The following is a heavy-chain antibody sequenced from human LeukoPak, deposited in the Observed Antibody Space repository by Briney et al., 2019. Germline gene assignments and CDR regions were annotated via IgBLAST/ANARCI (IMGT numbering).Heavy chain of an antibody. J-gene: IGHJ4*02. CDR3: AKGRLVPAALLDY. Sequence: GSLRLSCAASGFPFAGYAMSWVRQGPGKGLEWVSDISGGGDTTYYADSVKGRFTISRDNSKNTLYLQMNSLRAEDTAVYYCAKGRLVPAALLDYWGQGTLVTVSS. CDR1: GFPFAGYA. D-gene: IGHD2-2*01. CDR2: ISGGGDTT. V-gene: IGHV3-23*01.